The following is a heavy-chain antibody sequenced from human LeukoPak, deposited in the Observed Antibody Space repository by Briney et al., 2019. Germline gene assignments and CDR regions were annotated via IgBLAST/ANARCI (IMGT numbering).Heavy chain of an antibody. J-gene: IGHJ4*02. D-gene: IGHD2-21*01. Sequence: PGRSLRLSRAASGFTFSSYGMHWVRQAPGKGLEWVAVIWYDGSNKYYADSVKGRFTISRDNSKTTLYLQMNRLRAEDTAVYYCAKDEYHGGEKFDYWGQGTLVTVSS. CDR3: AKDEYHGGEKFDY. CDR2: IWYDGSNK. V-gene: IGHV3-33*06. CDR1: GFTFSSYG.